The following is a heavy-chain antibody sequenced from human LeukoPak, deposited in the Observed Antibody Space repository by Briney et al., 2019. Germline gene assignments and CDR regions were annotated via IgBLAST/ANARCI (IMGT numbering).Heavy chain of an antibody. CDR2: INANSGDT. CDR1: GFTFTGYY. D-gene: IGHD3-3*01. Sequence: GASVKVSCRASGFTFTGYYFHWVRQAPGQGLKWMGWINANSGDTNYAQQFRGRVTMTRDASISTAYMELSRLTSDDTAVYYCARTLLRFYLFDPWGQGTLVTVSS. J-gene: IGHJ5*02. CDR3: ARTLLRFYLFDP. V-gene: IGHV1-2*02.